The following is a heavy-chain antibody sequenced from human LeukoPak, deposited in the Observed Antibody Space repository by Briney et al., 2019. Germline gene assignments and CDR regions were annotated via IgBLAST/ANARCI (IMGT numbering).Heavy chain of an antibody. V-gene: IGHV3-66*01. J-gene: IGHJ6*03. Sequence: GGSLRLSCAASGFTVSSTYMSWVRQAPGKGLEWVSVTYSGGSTYYADSVKGRCTISRDNAKNSLYLQMNSLRAEDTALYYCARDSSSWFYYYYMDVWGKGTTVTVSS. D-gene: IGHD6-13*01. CDR2: TYSGGST. CDR3: ARDSSSWFYYYYMDV. CDR1: GFTVSSTY.